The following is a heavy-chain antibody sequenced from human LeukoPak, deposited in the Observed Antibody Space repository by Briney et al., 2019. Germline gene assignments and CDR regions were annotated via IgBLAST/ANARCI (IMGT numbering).Heavy chain of an antibody. CDR3: ARDGSYYDFWSGYYNQYYMDV. J-gene: IGHJ6*03. Sequence: SETLSLTCAVFGGSFSGYYWNWIRQPPGKGLEWIGQINPSRNTNYNPSLKSRVTISVATSKKQFSLKLSSVTAADTAVYYCARDGSYYDFWSGYYNQYYMDVWGKGTTVTVSS. CDR1: GGSFSGYY. D-gene: IGHD3-3*01. V-gene: IGHV4-34*01. CDR2: INPSRNT.